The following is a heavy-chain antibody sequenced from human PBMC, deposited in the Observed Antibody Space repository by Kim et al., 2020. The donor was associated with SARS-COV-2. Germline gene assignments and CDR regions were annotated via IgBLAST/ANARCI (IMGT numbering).Heavy chain of an antibody. Sequence: ASVKVSCKASGYTFTSYGISWVRQAPGQGLEWMGWISAYNGNTNYAQKLQGRVTMTTDTSTSTAYMELRSLRSDDTAVYYCAREAAMVRGVIPVDPWGQGTLVTVSS. CDR2: ISAYNGNT. V-gene: IGHV1-18*01. J-gene: IGHJ5*02. CDR3: AREAAMVRGVIPVDP. CDR1: GYTFTSYG. D-gene: IGHD3-10*01.